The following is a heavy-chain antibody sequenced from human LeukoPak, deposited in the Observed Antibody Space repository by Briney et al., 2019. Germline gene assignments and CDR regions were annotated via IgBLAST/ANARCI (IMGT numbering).Heavy chain of an antibody. D-gene: IGHD3-3*01. CDR2: ISSSSSYI. V-gene: IGHV3-21*01. CDR1: GFTLSSYS. CDR3: ARVGDFWSGYYIAYYYMDV. J-gene: IGHJ6*03. Sequence: GGSLRLSCAASGFTLSSYSMNWVRQAPGKGLEWVSSISSSSSYIYYADSVKGRFTISRDNAKNSLYLQMNSLRAEDTAVYYCARVGDFWSGYYIAYYYMDVWGKGTTVTVSS.